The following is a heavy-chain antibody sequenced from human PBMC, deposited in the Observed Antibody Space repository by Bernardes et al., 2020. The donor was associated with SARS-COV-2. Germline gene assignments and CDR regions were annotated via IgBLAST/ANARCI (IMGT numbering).Heavy chain of an antibody. CDR3: ARSRLVDDYVWGSYRYTLQNYYYGMDV. CDR2: INPNSGGT. V-gene: IGHV1-2*04. J-gene: IGHJ6*02. D-gene: IGHD3-16*02. Sequence: ASVKVSCKASGYTFTGYYMHWVRQAPGQGLEWMGWINPNSGGTNYAQKFQGWVTMTRDTSISTAYMELSRLRSDDTAVYYCARSRLVDDYVWGSYRYTLQNYYYGMDVWGQGTTVTVSS. CDR1: GYTFTGYY.